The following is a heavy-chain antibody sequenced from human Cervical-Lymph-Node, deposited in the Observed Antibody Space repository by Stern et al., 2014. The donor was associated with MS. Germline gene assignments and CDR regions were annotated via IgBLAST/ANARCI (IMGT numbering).Heavy chain of an antibody. V-gene: IGHV2-70*01. CDR2: IDWDDDK. D-gene: IGHD4-17*01. Sequence: QVTLKESGPALVKPTQTLTLNCTFSGFSLSTSGMCVSWIRQPPEKALEWLGLIDWDDDKYYSTSLKTRLTISKDTSKNQVVLTMTNMDPVDTATYYCARIHTVTSAFDYWGQGTLVTVSS. CDR3: ARIHTVTSAFDY. J-gene: IGHJ4*02. CDR1: GFSLSTSGMC.